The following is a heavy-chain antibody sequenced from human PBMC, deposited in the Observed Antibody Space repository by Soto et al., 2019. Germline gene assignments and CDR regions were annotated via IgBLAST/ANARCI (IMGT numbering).Heavy chain of an antibody. J-gene: IGHJ6*02. CDR2: LKPNRGNT. V-gene: IGHV1-8*01. Sequence: QVQLVQSGAEVKKPGASVKVSCKASGYTFTSYDINCVRQATGQGLEWMRWLKPNRGNTGYAQNFKCKVTMTRNTSISTAYKELSSLRSEDTAVYYCARGYEDCSSTSCYNYYYYCMDVWGQGTTVTVSS. CDR1: GYTFTSYD. CDR3: ARGYEDCSSTSCYNYYYYCMDV. D-gene: IGHD2-2*02.